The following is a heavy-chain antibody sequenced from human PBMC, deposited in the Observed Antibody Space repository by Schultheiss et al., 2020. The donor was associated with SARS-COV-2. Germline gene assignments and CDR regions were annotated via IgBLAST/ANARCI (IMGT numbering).Heavy chain of an antibody. J-gene: IGHJ4*02. V-gene: IGHV3-15*01. CDR3: TSCPFSGYSSSPNPYYFDY. D-gene: IGHD6-13*01. CDR2: IKSKTDGGTT. CDR1: GFRFADAW. Sequence: GGSLRLSCAASGFRFADAWMTWVRQTPGKGLEWVGRIKSKTDGGTTDYAAPVKGRFTISRDDSKSIAYLQMNSLKTEDTAVYYCTSCPFSGYSSSPNPYYFDYWGQGTLVTVSS.